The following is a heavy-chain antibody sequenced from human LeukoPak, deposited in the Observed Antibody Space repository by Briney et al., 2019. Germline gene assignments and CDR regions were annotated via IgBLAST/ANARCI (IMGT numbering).Heavy chain of an antibody. CDR2: ISGDGGST. J-gene: IGHJ6*02. CDR1: GFTYNTYW. CDR3: AKDIGYSSSWYYYNYAMDV. Sequence: GGSLRLSCVASGFTYNTYWMSWIRHAPGKGLEWVSLISGDGGSTYYADSVKGRITISRDNIKNSLYLHMNSLRTEDTALYFCAKDIGYSSSWYYYNYAMDVWGQGTTVTVSS. V-gene: IGHV3-43*02. D-gene: IGHD6-13*01.